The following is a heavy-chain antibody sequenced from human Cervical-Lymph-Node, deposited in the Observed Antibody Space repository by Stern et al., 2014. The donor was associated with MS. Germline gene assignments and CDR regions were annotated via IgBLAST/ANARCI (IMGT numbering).Heavy chain of an antibody. CDR1: GGSISSSSYY. V-gene: IGHV4-39*01. J-gene: IGHJ4*02. D-gene: IGHD5-24*01. CDR2: IYYSGST. Sequence: QLQLQESGPGLVKPSETLSLTCTVSGGSISSSSYYWGWIRQPPGKGLEWIGSIYYSGSTYYNPSLKSRVTISVDTSKNQFSLQLGSVTAADTAVYYCARSDRRDGYNTIDYWGQGTLVTVSS. CDR3: ARSDRRDGYNTIDY.